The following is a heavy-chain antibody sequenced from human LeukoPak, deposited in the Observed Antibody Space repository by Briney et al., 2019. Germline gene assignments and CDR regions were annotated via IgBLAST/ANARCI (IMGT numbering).Heavy chain of an antibody. CDR2: IYSGGTT. CDR1: GPTVSSNF. J-gene: IGHJ3*01. V-gene: IGHV3-53*01. D-gene: IGHD2-21*01. Sequence: GGSLRLSCAPSGPTVSSNFMSWVRQVPGKGLEWVSAIYSGGTTHYAESVKGRFTISRDNSKNTLYLQMNSLRVEDTAVYYCATEKIPDEHRGAFDVWGQGTMVTVSS. CDR3: ATEKIPDEHRGAFDV.